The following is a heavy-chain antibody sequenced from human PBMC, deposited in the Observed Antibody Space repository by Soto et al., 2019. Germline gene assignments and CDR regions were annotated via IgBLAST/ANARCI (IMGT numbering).Heavy chain of an antibody. CDR2: IYYSGST. J-gene: IGHJ5*02. CDR1: GGSISSGGYY. V-gene: IGHV4-31*03. D-gene: IGHD2-2*01. CDR3: ARVLLKAIKDSSSTSCYGPTGLDL. Sequence: SETLSLTCTVSGGSISSGGYYWSWIRQHPGKGLEWIGYIYYSGSTYYNPSLKSRVTISVDTSKNQFSLKLSSVTAADTAVYYCARVLLKAIKDSSSTSCYGPTGLDLWGKGTRVTVYS.